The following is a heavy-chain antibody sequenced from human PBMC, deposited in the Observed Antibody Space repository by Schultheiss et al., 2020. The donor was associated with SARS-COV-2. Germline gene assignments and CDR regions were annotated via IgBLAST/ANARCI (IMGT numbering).Heavy chain of an antibody. J-gene: IGHJ6*03. CDR2: INHSGST. D-gene: IGHD3-10*01. CDR3: ARGGGNYQGSGSYYVPHHYYYYMDV. V-gene: IGHV4-39*07. CDR1: GGSISSGGYY. Sequence: SETLSLTCTVSGGSISSGGYYWSWIRQPPGKGLEWIGEINHSGSTNYNPSLKSRVTISLDTSKKQFSLKLTSVTAADTAVYYCARGGGNYQGSGSYYVPHHYYYYMDVWGKATTVTVSS.